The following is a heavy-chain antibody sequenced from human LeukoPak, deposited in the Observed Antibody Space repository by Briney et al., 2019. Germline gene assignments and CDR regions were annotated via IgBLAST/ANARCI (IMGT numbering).Heavy chain of an antibody. V-gene: IGHV1-69*04. CDR2: IIPILGIA. CDR3: ARPAGGYRSVISNVFDI. J-gene: IGHJ3*02. Sequence: SVKVSCKASGGTFSSYAISWVRQAPGQGLERMGRIIPILGIANYAQKFQGRVTITADKSTSTAYMELSSLRSEDTAVYYCARPAGGYRSVISNVFDIWGKGKMVTVFS. D-gene: IGHD6-25*01. CDR1: GGTFSSYA.